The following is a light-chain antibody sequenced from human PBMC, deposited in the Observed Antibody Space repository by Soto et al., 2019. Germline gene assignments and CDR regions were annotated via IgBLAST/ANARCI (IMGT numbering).Light chain of an antibody. Sequence: QPVLTQPASVSGSPGQSITISCTGTSSDVGAFNYVSWYQQHPGKAPKLMVYDVNNRPSGVSNRFSGSKSGNTASLTISGLQAEDEADYYCSSYTTSRSYVFGGGTKVTVL. CDR1: SSDVGAFNY. V-gene: IGLV2-14*01. CDR3: SSYTTSRSYV. CDR2: DVN. J-gene: IGLJ1*01.